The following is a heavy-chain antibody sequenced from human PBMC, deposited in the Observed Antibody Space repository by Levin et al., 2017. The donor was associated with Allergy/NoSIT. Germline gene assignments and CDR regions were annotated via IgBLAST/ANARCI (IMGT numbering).Heavy chain of an antibody. V-gene: IGHV4-31*03. J-gene: IGHJ5*02. D-gene: IGHD3-3*01. CDR2: IYYSGST. Sequence: SETLSLTCTVSGGSISSGGYYWSWIRQHPGKGLEWIGYIYYSGSTYYNPSLKSRVTISVDTSKNQFSLKLSSVTAADTAVYYCARDGGPKAWFDPWGQGTLVTVSS. CDR1: GGSISSGGYY. CDR3: ARDGGPKAWFDP.